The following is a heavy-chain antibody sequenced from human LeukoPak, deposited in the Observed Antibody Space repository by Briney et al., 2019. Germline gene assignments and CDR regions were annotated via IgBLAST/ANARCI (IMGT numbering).Heavy chain of an antibody. CDR3: ATVRGGSGYYDAVC. J-gene: IGHJ4*02. D-gene: IGHD3-22*01. CDR1: GRTLTELS. V-gene: IGHV1-24*01. Sequence: ASVPVSCQVCGRTLTELSLLWVRQAPGKGLEWMGGFDPEDGETIYAQKFQGRVTMTEDTSTDTAYMELSSLRSEDTAVYYCATVRGGSGYYDAVCWGQGTLVTVSS. CDR2: FDPEDGET.